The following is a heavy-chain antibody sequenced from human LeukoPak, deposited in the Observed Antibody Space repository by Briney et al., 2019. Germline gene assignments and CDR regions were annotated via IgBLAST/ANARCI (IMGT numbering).Heavy chain of an antibody. CDR1: GFTFSRYE. Sequence: GGSLRLSCAASGFTFSRYEMNWVRQAPGKGLEWVSYISSSDSSIYYADSVKGRFTISRDNAKNSLYLQMNSLRAEDTAVYYCARDRGVYCSSGTCEAPYWGQGTLVTVSS. J-gene: IGHJ4*02. D-gene: IGHD2-15*01. CDR2: ISSSDSSI. CDR3: ARDRGVYCSSGTCEAPY. V-gene: IGHV3-48*03.